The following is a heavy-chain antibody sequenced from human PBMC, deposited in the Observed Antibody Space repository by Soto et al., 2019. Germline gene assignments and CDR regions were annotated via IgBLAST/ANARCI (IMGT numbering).Heavy chain of an antibody. CDR3: ARRLSGASGWYPPYLNWFDP. CDR2: IYHSGST. CDR1: SGSISSSNW. D-gene: IGHD6-19*01. V-gene: IGHV4-4*02. Sequence: QVQLQESGPGLVKPSGTLSLTCAVSSGSISSSNWWSWVRQPPGKGLEWIGEIYHSGSTNYNPSLKIRVTISVDKSKNQFSLKLSSVTAADTAVYYCARRLSGASGWYPPYLNWFDPWGQGTLVTVSS. J-gene: IGHJ5*02.